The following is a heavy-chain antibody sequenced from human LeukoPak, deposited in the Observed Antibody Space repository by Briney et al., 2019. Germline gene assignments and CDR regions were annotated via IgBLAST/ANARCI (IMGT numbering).Heavy chain of an antibody. CDR3: ARETECTNGVCYLNYFDY. J-gene: IGHJ4*02. CDR1: GFTFSSYA. V-gene: IGHV3-30*04. Sequence: PGGSLRLSCAASGFTFSSYAMHWVRQAPGKGLEWVAVISYDGSNKYYADSVKGRFTISRDDAKNSLYLQMNSLRAEDTALYYCARETECTNGVCYLNYFDYWGQGTLVTVSS. D-gene: IGHD2-8*01. CDR2: ISYDGSNK.